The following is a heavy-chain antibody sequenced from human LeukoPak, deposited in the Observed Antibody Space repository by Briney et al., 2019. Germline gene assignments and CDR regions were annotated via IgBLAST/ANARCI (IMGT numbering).Heavy chain of an antibody. CDR2: IIPIFGTA. CDR1: GGTFSIYA. J-gene: IGHJ6*02. V-gene: IGHV1-69*13. CDR3: ARDEVTVTKYYYYYYYGMDV. D-gene: IGHD4-17*01. Sequence: ASVKVSFKASGGTFSIYAISWVRQAPGQGLEWMGGIIPIFGTANYAQKFQGRVTITADESTSTAYMELSSLRSEDTAVYYCARDEVTVTKYYYYYYYGMDVWGQGTTVTVSS.